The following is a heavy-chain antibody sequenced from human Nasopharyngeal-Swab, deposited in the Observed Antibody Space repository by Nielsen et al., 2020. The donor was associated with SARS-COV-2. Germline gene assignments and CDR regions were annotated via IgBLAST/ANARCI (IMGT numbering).Heavy chain of an antibody. CDR2: IYYSGST. Sequence: SETLSLTCTVSGGSVSSGSYYWSWIRQPPGKGLEWIGYIYYSGSTNYNPSLKSRVTISVDTSKNQFSLKLSSVTAADTAVYYCASRVAKIFGFDPWGQGTLVTVSS. D-gene: IGHD3-10*01. CDR3: ASRVAKIFGFDP. J-gene: IGHJ5*02. CDR1: GGSVSSGSYY. V-gene: IGHV4-61*01.